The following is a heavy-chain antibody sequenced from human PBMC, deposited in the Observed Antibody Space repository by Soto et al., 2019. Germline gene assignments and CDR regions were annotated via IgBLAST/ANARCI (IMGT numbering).Heavy chain of an antibody. D-gene: IGHD1-26*01. CDR3: ARETQLVDDGSYYYGLDV. CDR2: ISGFNGNA. V-gene: IGHV1-18*01. Sequence: QVQLLQSGPEVKKPGASVKVSCRASGYSFADFGLTWVRQAPGQGLQWMGWISGFNGNANYAQHLQGRLTLTTDTSTTTAFMELRTLTYDDTAVYYCARETQLVDDGSYYYGLDVWGQGTTRTVSS. J-gene: IGHJ6*02. CDR1: GYSFADFG.